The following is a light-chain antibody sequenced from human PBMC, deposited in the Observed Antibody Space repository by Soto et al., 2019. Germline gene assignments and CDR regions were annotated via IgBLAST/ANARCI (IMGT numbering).Light chain of an antibody. J-gene: IGKJ4*01. V-gene: IGKV1-9*01. CDR1: QGISSV. Sequence: IQLTQSPSSLSASVGDRVTITCRASQGISSVLAWYQQKPGKAPKLLIYAASTLQRGVPSRFSGSGSGTDFTLIISSLQPEDFATYYCQQLNDFPPTFGGGTKVELK. CDR2: AAS. CDR3: QQLNDFPPT.